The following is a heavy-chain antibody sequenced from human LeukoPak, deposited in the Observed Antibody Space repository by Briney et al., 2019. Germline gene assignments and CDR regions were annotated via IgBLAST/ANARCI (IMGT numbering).Heavy chain of an antibody. V-gene: IGHV1-2*02. J-gene: IGHJ4*02. D-gene: IGHD2-2*01. Sequence: ASVKLSCKASGYTFTGYYMHWVRQAPGQGLEWMGWINPNSGGTNYAQKFQGRVTMTRDTSISTAYMELSRLRSDDTAVYYCARVARGSSTSCTDYWGQGTLVTVSS. CDR2: INPNSGGT. CDR3: ARVARGSSTSCTDY. CDR1: GYTFTGYY.